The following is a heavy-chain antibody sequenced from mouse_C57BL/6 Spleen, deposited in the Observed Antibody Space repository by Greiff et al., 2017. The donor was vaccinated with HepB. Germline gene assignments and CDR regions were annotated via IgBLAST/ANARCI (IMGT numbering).Heavy chain of an antibody. J-gene: IGHJ2*01. D-gene: IGHD1-1*01. CDR2: IYPSDSET. CDR1: GYTFTSYW. Sequence: VQLQQPGAELVRPGSSVKLSCKASGYTFTSYWMDWVKQRPGQGLEWIGNIYPSDSETHYNQKFKDKATLTVDKSSSTAYMQLSSLTSEDSAVYYCARYDGSSPYFDYWGQGTTLTVSS. CDR3: ARYDGSSPYFDY. V-gene: IGHV1-61*01.